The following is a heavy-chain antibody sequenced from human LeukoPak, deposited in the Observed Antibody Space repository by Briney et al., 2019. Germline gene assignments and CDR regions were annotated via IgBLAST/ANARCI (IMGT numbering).Heavy chain of an antibody. D-gene: IGHD3-22*01. J-gene: IGHJ4*02. V-gene: IGHV3-21*01. CDR3: AREPGYYDSSGYFYTAI. Sequence: PGGSLRLSCAASGFTFSSYSMNWVRQAPGKGLEWVSSISSSSSYIYYADSVKGRFTISRDNAKNSLYLQMNSLRAEDTAVYYGAREPGYYDSSGYFYTAIWGQGSLVTVSS. CDR2: ISSSSSYI. CDR1: GFTFSSYS.